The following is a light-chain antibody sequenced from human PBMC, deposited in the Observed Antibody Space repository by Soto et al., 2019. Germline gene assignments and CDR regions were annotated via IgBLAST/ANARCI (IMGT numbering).Light chain of an antibody. Sequence: DIVMTQSPATLSVAPGERVTFSCRASQGVSRKLAWYQHKPGQAPRLLIYDASNRATGISARFSGSGSGTDFTLTISSLEPEDFAVYYCQQRSKWPPEVTFGQGTRLEIK. V-gene: IGKV3-11*01. J-gene: IGKJ5*01. CDR1: QGVSRK. CDR3: QQRSKWPPEVT. CDR2: DAS.